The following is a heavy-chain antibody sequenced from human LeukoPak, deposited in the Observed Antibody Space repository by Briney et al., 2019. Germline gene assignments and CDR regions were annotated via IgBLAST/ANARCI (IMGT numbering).Heavy chain of an antibody. CDR2: ISGSGSNT. CDR3: AKDVLSGTYYYFDQ. J-gene: IGHJ4*02. V-gene: IGHV3-23*01. D-gene: IGHD1-26*01. CDR1: GFTFSSYA. Sequence: GGSLRLSCAASGFTFSSYAMNWVRQAPGKGLEWVSGISGSGSNTYYADSVMGRFTICRDNSKNTLYLQMNSLRAEDTAVYYCAKDVLSGTYYYFDQWGQGTLVTVSS.